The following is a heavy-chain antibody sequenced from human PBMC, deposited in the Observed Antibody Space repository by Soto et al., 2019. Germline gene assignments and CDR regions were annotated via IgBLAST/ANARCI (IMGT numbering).Heavy chain of an antibody. J-gene: IGHJ4*02. CDR1: GYTFTDYY. CDR3: ARALKSDCGVASCSPWYY. Sequence: ASVKVSCKASGYTFTDYYMHWVRQAPGQGLEWMGWINPNSGGTSYAQKFQARVTMTRDTSISTAYMELSRLRSDDTAVYFCARALKSDCGVASCSPWYYWGEGTLVTVAS. V-gene: IGHV1-2*02. CDR2: INPNSGGT. D-gene: IGHD2-15*01.